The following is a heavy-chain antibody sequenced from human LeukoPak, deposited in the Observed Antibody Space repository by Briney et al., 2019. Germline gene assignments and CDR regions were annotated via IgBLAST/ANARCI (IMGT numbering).Heavy chain of an antibody. D-gene: IGHD3-9*01. CDR2: IYTSGST. CDR1: GGSLSSYY. V-gene: IGHV4-4*07. CDR3: ARDVLRYFDWSPPPGYFDL. J-gene: IGHJ2*01. Sequence: SETLSLTCTVSGGSLSSYYWSWIRQPAGKGLEWIGRIYTSGSTNYNPSLKSRVTMSVDTYKNQFSLNLSSVTASDTAVYYCARDVLRYFDWSPPPGYFDLWGRGTLVTVSS.